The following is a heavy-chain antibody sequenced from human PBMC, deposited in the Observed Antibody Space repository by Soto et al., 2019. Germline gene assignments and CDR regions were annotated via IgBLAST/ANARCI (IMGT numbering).Heavy chain of an antibody. CDR3: ARWVYCSGGGCSLKTDYIYYGLDX. CDR2: ISSSSTYI. CDR1: GFTFSSYS. D-gene: IGHD2-15*01. J-gene: IGHJ6*02. V-gene: IGHV3-21*01. Sequence: GGSLRLSCAASGFTFSSYSLTWVRQAPGKGLEWVASISSSSTYIFYGYSLKVRFIMSIDNSNNSLYLQMYSLIAEDTAVYYCARWVYCSGGGCSLKTDYIYYGLDXWGQGTPVTVS.